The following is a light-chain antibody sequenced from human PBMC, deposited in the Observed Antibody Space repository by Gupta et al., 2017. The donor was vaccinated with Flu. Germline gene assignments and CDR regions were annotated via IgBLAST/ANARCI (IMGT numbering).Light chain of an antibody. CDR2: AAS. V-gene: IGKV1-39*01. Sequence: DRVTITWWERQSIRNDLKWYQKKPGEAPKLLVYAASTLRSGVPSRFRGDGSGTDFTLTLSSLQPEDCATYFCQQSYTTPLLTVGPGTKVDIK. CDR3: QQSYTTPLLT. J-gene: IGKJ3*01. CDR1: QSIRND.